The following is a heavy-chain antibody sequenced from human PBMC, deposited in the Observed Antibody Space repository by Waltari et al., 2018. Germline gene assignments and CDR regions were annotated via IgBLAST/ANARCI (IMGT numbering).Heavy chain of an antibody. Sequence: EVQLVESGGGLVQPGGSLRLSCAASGFTFSSYEMNWVRQAPGKGLEWVSYISSSGSTIYYADSVKGRFTISRDNAKNSLYLQMNSLRAEDTAVYYCAKPFDYDFWSGPPENDAFDIWGQGTMVTVSS. V-gene: IGHV3-48*03. CDR1: GFTFSSYE. J-gene: IGHJ3*02. D-gene: IGHD3-3*01. CDR2: ISSSGSTI. CDR3: AKPFDYDFWSGPPENDAFDI.